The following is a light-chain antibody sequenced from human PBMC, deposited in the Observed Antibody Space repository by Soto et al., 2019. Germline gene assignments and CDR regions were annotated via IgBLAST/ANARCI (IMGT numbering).Light chain of an antibody. CDR3: SAYTSSLTLYV. CDR1: SSDVGTYNY. Sequence: QSALTQPASVSGSPGQSITISCTGTSSDVGTYNYVSWYQQHSGKAPKLMIYEVSNRPSGVSNLFSGSKSGNTASLTISGLQAEDEADYYCSAYTSSLTLYVFGSGTKLTVL. J-gene: IGLJ1*01. V-gene: IGLV2-14*01. CDR2: EVS.